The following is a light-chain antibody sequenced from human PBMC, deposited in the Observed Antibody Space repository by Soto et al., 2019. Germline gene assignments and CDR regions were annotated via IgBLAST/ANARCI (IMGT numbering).Light chain of an antibody. CDR3: QQRSNWPPVYT. V-gene: IGKV3-11*01. CDR1: QSVSNN. Sequence: EIVMTQSPATLSVSPGERATLSCRASQSVSNNLAWYQQKPGQAPRLLIYDASNRATGIPARFSGSGSGTDFTLTISSLEPEDFAVYYCQQRSNWPPVYTFGQGTKLEIK. J-gene: IGKJ2*01. CDR2: DAS.